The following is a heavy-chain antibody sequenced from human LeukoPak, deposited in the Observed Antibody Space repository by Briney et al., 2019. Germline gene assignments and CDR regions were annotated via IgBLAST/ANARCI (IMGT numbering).Heavy chain of an antibody. CDR2: INPNSGGT. J-gene: IGHJ4*02. CDR1: GYTFTGYY. D-gene: IGHD3-22*01. CDR3: ASSDYYDSSGYYSPRLFDY. V-gene: IGHV1-2*02. Sequence: ASVKVSCKASGYTFTGYYMHWVRQAPGQGLEWMGWINPNSGGTNYAQKFQGRVTMTRDTSISTAYMELSRLRSDDTAVYYCASSDYYDSSGYYSPRLFDYWGQGTLVTVSS.